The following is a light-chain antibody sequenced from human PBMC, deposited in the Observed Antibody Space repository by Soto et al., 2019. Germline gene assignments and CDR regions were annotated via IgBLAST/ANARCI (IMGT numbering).Light chain of an antibody. Sequence: EIVLTQSPGTLSLSPGERATLSCRASQSVSSSYLAWYQQKPGQAPRLLIYGASSRATGIPDRFSGSGSGTDFTLTISRLEPEDFXVXXCQQYGSSRATFGQGTRLEIK. J-gene: IGKJ5*01. CDR2: GAS. V-gene: IGKV3-20*01. CDR3: QQYGSSRAT. CDR1: QSVSSSY.